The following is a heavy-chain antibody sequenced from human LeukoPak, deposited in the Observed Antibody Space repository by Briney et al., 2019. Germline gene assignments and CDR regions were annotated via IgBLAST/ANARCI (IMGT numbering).Heavy chain of an antibody. CDR3: AKGLAVGETYLYAMDV. V-gene: IGHV3-23*01. Sequence: PGGSLRLSCAASGFTFRRYAMNWVRQAPGKGLEWVSGISDTSVNRHFADSVKGRFTISRDNSKNMLYLQMNSLRAEDTAVYFCAKGLAVGETYLYAMDVWGQGTTVTVSS. CDR2: ISDTSVNR. CDR1: GFTFRRYA. J-gene: IGHJ6*02. D-gene: IGHD6-19*01.